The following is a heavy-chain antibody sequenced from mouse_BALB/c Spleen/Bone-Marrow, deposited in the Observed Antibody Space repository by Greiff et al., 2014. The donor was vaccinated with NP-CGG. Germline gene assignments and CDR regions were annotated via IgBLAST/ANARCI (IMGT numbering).Heavy chain of an antibody. CDR3: TRRKSPYAMDY. D-gene: IGHD6-2*01. CDR1: GYTFTSYW. Sequence: QVQLQQSGAELVKPGASVKMSCKASGYTFTSYWMHWVKQRPGQGLEWIGTIDPSDSHTIYNQKFKGKATLTVDTSSSTAYMQLSSLTSEDSAVYYCTRRKSPYAMDYWGQGTSVTVSS. J-gene: IGHJ4*01. V-gene: IGHV1S127*01. CDR2: IDPSDSHT.